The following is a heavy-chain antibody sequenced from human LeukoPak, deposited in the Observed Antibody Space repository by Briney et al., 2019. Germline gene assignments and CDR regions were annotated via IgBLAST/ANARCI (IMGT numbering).Heavy chain of an antibody. CDR1: GVSISSSNSY. CDR3: ARQTGSGLFILL. D-gene: IGHD3/OR15-3a*01. CDR2: IYYSGNT. Sequence: PETLSLTCTVSGVSISSSNSYWGWIRQPPGKGLEWIGSIYYSGNTYYNASLKSQVSISIDTSKNQFSLRLTSVTAADTAVYYCARQTGSGLFILLGGQGTLVTVSS. J-gene: IGHJ4*02. V-gene: IGHV4-39*01.